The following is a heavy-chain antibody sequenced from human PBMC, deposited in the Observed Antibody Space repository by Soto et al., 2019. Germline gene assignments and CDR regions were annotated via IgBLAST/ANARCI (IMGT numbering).Heavy chain of an antibody. D-gene: IGHD2-15*01. V-gene: IGHV1-8*01. CDR3: ARGYCSGGSCYLNHNDY. CDR2: MNPNSGNT. J-gene: IGHJ4*02. Sequence: QVQLVQSGAEVKKPGASVKVSCKASGYTFTSYDINWVRQATGQGLEWMGWMNPNSGNTGYAQKFQGRVTMTRNTSISTAYMELSSLRSEDTAVYYCARGYCSGGSCYLNHNDYWGQGTLVTVSS. CDR1: GYTFTSYD.